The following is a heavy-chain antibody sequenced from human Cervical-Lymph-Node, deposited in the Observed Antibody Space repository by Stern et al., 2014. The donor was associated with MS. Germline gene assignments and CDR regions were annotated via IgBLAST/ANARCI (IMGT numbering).Heavy chain of an antibody. V-gene: IGHV3-9*01. D-gene: IGHD5-12*01. CDR3: VKIKGYGEFDY. CDR1: GFRFGVNA. J-gene: IGHJ4*02. Sequence: VQLVESGGGLVQPGRSLRLSCVASGFRFGVNAMHWVRQAPGKGLEWVAGLSWNNAIIDYADFAKGRFTISRYNAKNSLYLQMNNLRREDTALYFCVKIKGYGEFDYWGQGTLVIVS. CDR2: LSWNNAII.